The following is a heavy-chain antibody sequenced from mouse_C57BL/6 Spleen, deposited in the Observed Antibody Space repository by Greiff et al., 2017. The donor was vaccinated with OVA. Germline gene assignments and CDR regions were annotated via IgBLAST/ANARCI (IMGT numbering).Heavy chain of an antibody. CDR1: GYTFTSYW. CDR2: IYPGNSDT. J-gene: IGHJ4*01. D-gene: IGHD2-1*01. CDR3: TGEFYCGNYSYAMDY. V-gene: IGHV1-5*01. Sequence: VQLKQSGTVLARPGASVKMSCKTSGYTFTSYWMHWVKQRPGQGLEWIGAIYPGNSDTSYNQKFKGKAKLTAVTSASTAYMELSSLTNEDSAVYYCTGEFYCGNYSYAMDYWGQGTSVTVSS.